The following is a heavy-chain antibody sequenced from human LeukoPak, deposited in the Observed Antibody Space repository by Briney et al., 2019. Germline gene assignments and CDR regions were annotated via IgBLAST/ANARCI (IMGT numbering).Heavy chain of an antibody. CDR1: GGSISSGSYY. D-gene: IGHD6-13*01. CDR3: ARSGAAGTPRYIYYFDY. Sequence: PSETLSLTCTVSGGSISSGSYYWSWIRQPAGKGLEWIGRIYTSGSTNYNPSLKSRATISVDTSKNQFSLKLSSVTAADTAVYYCARSGAAGTPRYIYYFDYWGQGTLVTVSS. J-gene: IGHJ4*02. CDR2: IYTSGST. V-gene: IGHV4-61*02.